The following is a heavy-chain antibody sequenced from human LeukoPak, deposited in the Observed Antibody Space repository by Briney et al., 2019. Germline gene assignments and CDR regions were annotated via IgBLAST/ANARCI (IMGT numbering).Heavy chain of an antibody. D-gene: IGHD3-10*01. V-gene: IGHV5-10-1*01. CDR2: IDPSDSYT. Sequence: GESLKISCKGSGYRFTSYSITWVRQMPGKGLEWMGTIDPSDSYTNYSPSFQGHVTISADKSISTAYLQWTSLKASDTAMYYCARQGGYYYGSGTYLWDYWGQGTLVTVSS. CDR1: GYRFTSYS. J-gene: IGHJ4*02. CDR3: ARQGGYYYGSGTYLWDY.